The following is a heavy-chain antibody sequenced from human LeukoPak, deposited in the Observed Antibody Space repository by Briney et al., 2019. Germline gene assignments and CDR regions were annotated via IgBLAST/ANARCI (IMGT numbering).Heavy chain of an antibody. J-gene: IGHJ4*02. CDR1: GGSISSYY. CDR3: ASSQGSSGWYVGMGY. V-gene: IGHV4-59*01. D-gene: IGHD6-19*01. CDR2: IYYSGST. Sequence: SETLSLTCTVSGGSISSYYWSWIRQPPGKGLDGIGIIYYSGSTNYNPSLKSRVTISVDTSKNQFSLKLSSVTAADTAVYYCASSQGSSGWYVGMGYWGQGTLVTVSS.